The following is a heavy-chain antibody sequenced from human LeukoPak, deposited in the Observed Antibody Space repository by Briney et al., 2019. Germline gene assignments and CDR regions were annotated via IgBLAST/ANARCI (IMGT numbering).Heavy chain of an antibody. Sequence: GGSLRLSCAASGFIVSNNYMNWVRQAPGKGLEWVSVFYRDGGIYYADSVKGRFTISRDNSMNTVYLQMNSLRVEDTAVYYCARVPVGSYSFDYWGQGTLVTVSS. CDR2: FYRDGGI. D-gene: IGHD1-26*01. V-gene: IGHV3-53*01. CDR1: GFIVSNNY. CDR3: ARVPVGSYSFDY. J-gene: IGHJ4*02.